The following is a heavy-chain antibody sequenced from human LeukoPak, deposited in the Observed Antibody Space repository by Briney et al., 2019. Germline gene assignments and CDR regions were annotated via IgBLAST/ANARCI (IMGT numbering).Heavy chain of an antibody. CDR1: GFTFNNYA. CDR2: ISYDGSNK. Sequence: GGSLRLSCAASGFTFNNYAIHWVRQAPGKGLKWVALISYDGSNKYYADSVKGRFTISRDNSKNTLYLQMNSLRAEDTAVYYCARDPDDSSGWWDDALDIWGQGTMVTVSS. V-gene: IGHV3-30-3*01. CDR3: ARDPDDSSGWWDDALDI. J-gene: IGHJ3*02. D-gene: IGHD6-19*01.